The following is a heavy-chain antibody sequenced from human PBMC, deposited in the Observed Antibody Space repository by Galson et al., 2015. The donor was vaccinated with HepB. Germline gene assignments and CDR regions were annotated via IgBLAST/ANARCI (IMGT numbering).Heavy chain of an antibody. CDR2: IKQDGSEK. CDR1: GFTXXSXW. CDR3: XRDDDAMDY. D-gene: IGHD2-2*01. J-gene: IGHJ4*02. Sequence: SLRLSCAASGFTXXSXWMSWTRQAPGKGLEWVANIKQDGSEKYFVDSVKXRXXXXXDNAKNSLYXXMNSLXXXXXAVYYXXRDDDAMDYWGQXTLVT. V-gene: IGHV3-7*03.